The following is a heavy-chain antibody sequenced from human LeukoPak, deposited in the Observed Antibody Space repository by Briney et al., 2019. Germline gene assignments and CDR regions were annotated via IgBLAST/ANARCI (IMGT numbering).Heavy chain of an antibody. V-gene: IGHV3-33*01. CDR3: ARGPDRHSSSWSFDY. CDR2: IWYDGSNK. Sequence: GGSLRLSCAASGFTFSSYDMHGVRQAPGKGLEGGAVIWYDGSNKYYADSVKGRFTISRDNSKNTLYLQMNSLTAEDTAVCYCARGPDRHSSSWSFDYWGQGTLVTVSS. D-gene: IGHD6-13*01. J-gene: IGHJ4*02. CDR1: GFTFSSYD.